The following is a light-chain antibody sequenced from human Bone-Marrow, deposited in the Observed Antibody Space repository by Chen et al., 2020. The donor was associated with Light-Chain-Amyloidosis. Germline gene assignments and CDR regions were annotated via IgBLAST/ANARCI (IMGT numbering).Light chain of an antibody. J-gene: IGLJ1*01. CDR2: AVS. CDR3: SSFTSSSSYV. Sequence: SALTQPASVSGSPGQSITISCTGTSGDVGTYNYVSWYQQYPGKAPKVMIYAVSNRPSGVSTRFSGSKSGNTASLTISGLQAEDEADYYCSSFTSSSSYVFGPGTKVTVL. V-gene: IGLV2-14*01. CDR1: SGDVGTYNY.